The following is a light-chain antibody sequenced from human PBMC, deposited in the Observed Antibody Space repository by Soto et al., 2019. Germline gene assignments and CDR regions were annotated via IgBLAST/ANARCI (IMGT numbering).Light chain of an antibody. CDR2: AAS. CDR1: QSISNY. Sequence: IQLTQSPSSLSASVGDRVTITCRASQSISNYLNWYQQKPGKAPDLLIYAASSLQSGVPSRFSGSGSGTDFTLTISSLQPEDFATYYCQQSYSTSCTFGQGTKVDIK. J-gene: IGKJ2*02. CDR3: QQSYSTSCT. V-gene: IGKV1-39*01.